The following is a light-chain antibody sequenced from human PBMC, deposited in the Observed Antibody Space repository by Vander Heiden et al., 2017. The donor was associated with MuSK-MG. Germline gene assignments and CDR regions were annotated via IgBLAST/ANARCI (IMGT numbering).Light chain of an antibody. Sequence: EIVLTQSPGTLSLSPGERATLSCRASQSVISNYLAWYQQKPGQAPTLLIYGSSRRATGIPDRFSGSGSGTDFTLTISRLEPEDFAVYYCQQYGGSPPNTFGQGTRLEI. CDR2: GSS. V-gene: IGKV3-20*01. J-gene: IGKJ5*01. CDR3: QQYGGSPPNT. CDR1: QSVISNY.